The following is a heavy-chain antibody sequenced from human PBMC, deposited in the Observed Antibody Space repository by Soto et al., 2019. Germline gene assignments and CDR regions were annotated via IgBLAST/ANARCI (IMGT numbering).Heavy chain of an antibody. Sequence: QITLKESGPTLVKPTQTLTLTCTFSGFSLSTSGVGVAWIRQPPGKALEWLALIYWDDDKRYRPSLETRLTVTKDTSKKQVVLSMTNMDSVDTATYYCAYRPCSGGSCYWFSYSGMDVWGQGTTVTVSS. CDR3: AYRPCSGGSCYWFSYSGMDV. D-gene: IGHD2-15*01. J-gene: IGHJ6*02. CDR1: GFSLSTSGVG. CDR2: IYWDDDK. V-gene: IGHV2-5*02.